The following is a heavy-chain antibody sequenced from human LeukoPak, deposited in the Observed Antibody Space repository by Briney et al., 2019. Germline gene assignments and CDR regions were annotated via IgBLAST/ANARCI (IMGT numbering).Heavy chain of an antibody. CDR3: AGGNPSGRPGIGFDY. J-gene: IGHJ4*02. D-gene: IGHD1-26*01. Sequence: LETLSVTCTDSLGSRSIYYWCWLWQPPGAGLERIGHVHYSETSMYNPSLESRVSITVDTSKNHFSLRLSSVTAADTAVYYCAGGNPSGRPGIGFDYWGQGALVTVSS. V-gene: IGHV4-59*01. CDR2: VHYSETS. CDR1: LGSRSIYY.